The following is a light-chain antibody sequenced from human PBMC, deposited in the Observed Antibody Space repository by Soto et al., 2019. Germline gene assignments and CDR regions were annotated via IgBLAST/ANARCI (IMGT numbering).Light chain of an antibody. CDR1: SSNIGAGYD. V-gene: IGLV1-40*01. J-gene: IGLJ3*02. CDR3: QSYDSSLSAWV. Sequence: QSALTQPPSVSGAPGQRVTISCTGSSSNIGAGYDVHWYQQLPGTAPKVRIYGNSNRPSGVPDRFSGSKSGTSASLAITGLQAEDEADYYCQSYDSSLSAWVFGGGTKLTVL. CDR2: GNS.